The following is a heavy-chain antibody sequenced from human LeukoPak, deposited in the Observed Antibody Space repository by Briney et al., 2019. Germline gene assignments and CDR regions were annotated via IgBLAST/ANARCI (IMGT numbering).Heavy chain of an antibody. D-gene: IGHD6-6*01. V-gene: IGHV4-4*07. CDR3: ARDSYSSSSGGIDY. CDR1: GGSISSYY. Sequence: SETLSLTCTVSGGSISSYYWSWIRQPAGKGLEWIGRIYTSGSTNYNPSLKSRVTMSVDTSKNQFSLKLSSVTAADTAVYYCARDSYSSSSGGIDYWAREPWSPSPQ. CDR2: IYTSGST. J-gene: IGHJ4*02.